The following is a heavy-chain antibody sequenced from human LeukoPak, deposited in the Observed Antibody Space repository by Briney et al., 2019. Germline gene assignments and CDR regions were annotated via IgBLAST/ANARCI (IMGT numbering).Heavy chain of an antibody. CDR1: GYTFTGYY. J-gene: IGHJ4*02. CDR2: INPNSGGT. D-gene: IGHD5-24*01. V-gene: IGHV1-2*02. Sequence: ASVKVSCKASGYTFTGYYMHWVRQAPGRGLEWMGWINPNSGGTNYAQKVQGRVTMTRDTSISTAYMELSRLRSDDTAVYYCARDQGDGYNYNYWGQGTLVTVSS. CDR3: ARDQGDGYNYNY.